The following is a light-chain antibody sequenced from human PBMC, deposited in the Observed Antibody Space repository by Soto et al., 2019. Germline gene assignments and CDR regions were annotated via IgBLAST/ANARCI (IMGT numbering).Light chain of an antibody. CDR2: GAS. Sequence: EIVLTQSPGTLSLSPGERATLSCRASQSVSSNYFAWYQQRPGQAPRLLIYGASTKATGIPDRFSGSGSGTDFTLTISRLVPEDCAVYYCQQYGGSPPSTFGPGTKVDIK. J-gene: IGKJ3*01. V-gene: IGKV3-20*01. CDR1: QSVSSNY. CDR3: QQYGGSPPST.